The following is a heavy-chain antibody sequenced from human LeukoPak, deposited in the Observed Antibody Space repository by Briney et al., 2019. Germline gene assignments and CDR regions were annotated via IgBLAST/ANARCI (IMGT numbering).Heavy chain of an antibody. CDR1: GFTFSSYA. CDR3: AKDKPQLDHYYYYYMDV. Sequence: PGGPLRLSCAASGFTFSSYAMSWVRQAPGKGLEWVSAISGSGGSTYYADSVKGRFTISRDNSKNTLYLQMNSLRAEDTAVYYCAKDKPQLDHYYYYYMDVWGKGSTVTVSS. J-gene: IGHJ6*03. D-gene: IGHD1-1*01. V-gene: IGHV3-23*01. CDR2: ISGSGGST.